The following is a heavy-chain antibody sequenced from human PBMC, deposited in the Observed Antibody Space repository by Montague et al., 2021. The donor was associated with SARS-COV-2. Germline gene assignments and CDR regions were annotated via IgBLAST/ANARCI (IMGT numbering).Heavy chain of an antibody. CDR3: ARLRDGVVPSPILGVGPYYSYYYMDV. J-gene: IGHJ6*03. CDR2: INHGGST. V-gene: IGHV4-34*01. CDR1: GGSFSTYS. D-gene: IGHD3-10*01. Sequence: SETQSLTCAVHGGSFSTYSWNWIRQPPGKGLEWIGEINHGGSTKYSPSLKSRLTISADTSKNQFSLKLTSVAAADTAVYYCARLRDGVVPSPILGVGPYYSYYYMDVWGRGTTVTASS.